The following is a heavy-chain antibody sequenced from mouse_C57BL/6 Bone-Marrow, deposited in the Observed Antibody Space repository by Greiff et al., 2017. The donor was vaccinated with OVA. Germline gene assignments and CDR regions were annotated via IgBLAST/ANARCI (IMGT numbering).Heavy chain of an antibody. CDR1: GFTFSSYT. CDR2: ISGGGGNT. V-gene: IGHV5-9*01. J-gene: IGHJ1*03. Sequence: EVMLVESGGGLVKPGGSLKLSCAASGFTFSSYTMSWVRQTPEKRLEWVATISGGGGNTYSPDSVKGRFTISRDNANNTLYLQMSSLRSEDTALYYCASSYYDYNWYFDVWGTGTTVTVSS. D-gene: IGHD2-4*01. CDR3: ASSYYDYNWYFDV.